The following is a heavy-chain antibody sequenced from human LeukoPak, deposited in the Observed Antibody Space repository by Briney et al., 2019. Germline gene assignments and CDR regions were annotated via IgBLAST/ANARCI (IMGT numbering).Heavy chain of an antibody. D-gene: IGHD2-2*01. CDR2: INPSGGST. Sequence: ASAKVSCKASGYTFTSYYMHWVRQAPGQGLEWMGIINPSGGSTSYAQKFQGRVTMTRDTSTSTVYMELSSLRSEDTAVYYCARDGVVVPAAMREEKYYYYYGMDVWGKGTTVTVSS. CDR1: GYTFTSYY. V-gene: IGHV1-46*01. J-gene: IGHJ6*04. CDR3: ARDGVVVPAAMREEKYYYYYGMDV.